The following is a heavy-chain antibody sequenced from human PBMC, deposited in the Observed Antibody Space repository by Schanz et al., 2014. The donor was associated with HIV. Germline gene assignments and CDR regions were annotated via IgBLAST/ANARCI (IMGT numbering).Heavy chain of an antibody. CDR1: GYTFTNYY. J-gene: IGHJ4*01. D-gene: IGHD4-17*01. Sequence: QVQLVQTGAEVKKPGASVKVSCKASGYTFTNYYMHWVRQAPGQGLEWMGIINPSGGSTSYAQKFQGRFTMTRDTSTRTVYMELSSLRSEDTAIYFCARSHYGDLDHWGQGTLVTVS. CDR2: INPSGGST. CDR3: ARSHYGDLDH. V-gene: IGHV1-46*01.